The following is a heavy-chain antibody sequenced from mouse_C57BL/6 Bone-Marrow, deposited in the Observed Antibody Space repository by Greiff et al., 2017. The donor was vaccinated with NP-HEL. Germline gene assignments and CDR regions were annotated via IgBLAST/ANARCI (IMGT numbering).Heavy chain of an antibody. CDR1: GYTFTSYW. D-gene: IGHD1-1*01. CDR3: APSYYYGSRRYLDV. V-gene: IGHV1-59*01. J-gene: IGHJ1*03. CDR2: IDPSDSYT. Sequence: QVQLQQPGAELVRPGTSVKLSCKASGYTFTSYWMHWVQQRPGQGLEWIGVIDPSDSYTNYNQKFKGKATLTVDTSANTAYMPLSSLTSDDSAVYYCAPSYYYGSRRYLDVWGTGTTVTVSS.